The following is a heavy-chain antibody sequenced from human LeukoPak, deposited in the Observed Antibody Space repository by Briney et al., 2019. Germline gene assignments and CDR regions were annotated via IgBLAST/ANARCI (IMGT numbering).Heavy chain of an antibody. CDR2: INDGSTTI. Sequence: PGGSLRLSCAASGFTFSSYSMNWVRQAPGKGLELISYINDGSTTIYYADSVKGRFTISRDNAKNSLYLQMNSLRAEDTAVYYCARAGGDTAKFDYWGQGTLVTVSS. D-gene: IGHD5-18*01. CDR1: GFTFSSYS. V-gene: IGHV3-48*01. J-gene: IGHJ4*02. CDR3: ARAGGDTAKFDY.